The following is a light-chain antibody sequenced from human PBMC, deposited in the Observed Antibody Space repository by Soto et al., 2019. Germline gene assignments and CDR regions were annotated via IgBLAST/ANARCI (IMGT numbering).Light chain of an antibody. J-gene: IGKJ1*01. Sequence: DVVLTQSPDSLAVSLGERATINCKSSQSVLYSSNNMNYLAWYQQKAGQPPKLLIYWASTRESGVPDRFGGSGSGTEFTLTISSLQAEGVAVYYCQQYYSTPWTFGQGTKVDIK. CDR3: QQYYSTPWT. CDR2: WAS. CDR1: QSVLYSSNNMNY. V-gene: IGKV4-1*01.